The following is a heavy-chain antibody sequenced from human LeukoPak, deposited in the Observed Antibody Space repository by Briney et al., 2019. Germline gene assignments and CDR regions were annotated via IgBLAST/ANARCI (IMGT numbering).Heavy chain of an antibody. D-gene: IGHD1-26*01. CDR1: GGSFSGYY. V-gene: IGHV4-34*01. CDR3: ARVGALGGHDF. CDR2: IYHSGNT. J-gene: IGHJ4*02. Sequence: SETLSLTCAVYGGSFSGYYWSWIRQPPEKGLEWIGEIYHSGNTNYNPPLKSRVTISLDKSKNQFSLKLNSVTAADTAVYYCARVGALGGHDFWGQGSLVTVSS.